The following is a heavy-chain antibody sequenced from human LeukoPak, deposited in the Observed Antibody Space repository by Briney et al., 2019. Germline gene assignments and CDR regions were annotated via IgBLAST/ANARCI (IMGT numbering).Heavy chain of an antibody. CDR1: GYTFTSYA. CDR2: INAGNGNT. J-gene: IGHJ4*02. V-gene: IGHV1-3*01. CDR3: ARPGRYCSSTSCYIPYYFDY. Sequence: ASVKVSCKASGYTFTSYAMHWVRQAPGQRLEWMGWINAGNGNTKYSQKFQGRVTITRATSASTAYMELSSLRSEDTAVYYCARPGRYCSSTSCYIPYYFDYWGQGALVTVSS. D-gene: IGHD2-2*02.